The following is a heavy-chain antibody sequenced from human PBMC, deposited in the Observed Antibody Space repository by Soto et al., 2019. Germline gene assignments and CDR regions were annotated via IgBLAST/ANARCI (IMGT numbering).Heavy chain of an antibody. CDR2: ISSYNFNT. Sequence: VKVSFKASGYTFTSYGISCLRHAPGQLLEWMLWISSYNFNTNYAQKLQGRVTMTTYTSTSTAYMELRSLISDYTSLYYFARVRGYDFWSVYYTTYYMDVWGKGTTVTVSS. V-gene: IGHV1-18*01. CDR3: ARVRGYDFWSVYYTTYYMDV. D-gene: IGHD3-3*01. J-gene: IGHJ6*03. CDR1: GYTFTSYG.